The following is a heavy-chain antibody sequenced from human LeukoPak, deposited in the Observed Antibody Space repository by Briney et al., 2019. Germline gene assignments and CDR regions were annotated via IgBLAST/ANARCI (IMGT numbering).Heavy chain of an antibody. CDR3: ARGALGYCSGGNCYGNWFDP. Sequence: SETLSLTCAVYGGSFSGYYWSWIRQPPGKGLEWIGEINHSGSTNYNPSLKSRVTISVDTSKNQFSLKLTSVPPADTAVYYCARGALGYCSGGNCYGNWFDPWGQGTLVTVSS. D-gene: IGHD2-15*01. CDR1: GGSFSGYY. CDR2: INHSGST. V-gene: IGHV4-34*01. J-gene: IGHJ5*02.